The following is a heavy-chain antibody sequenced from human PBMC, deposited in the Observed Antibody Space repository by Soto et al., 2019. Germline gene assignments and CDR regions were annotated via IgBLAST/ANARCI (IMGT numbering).Heavy chain of an antibody. J-gene: IGHJ6*02. CDR3: ARDPRDRLYYDGMDV. D-gene: IGHD2-15*01. V-gene: IGHV1-69*12. CDR2: IIPIFGTA. CDR1: RGTFSSYA. Sequence: QVQLVQSGAEVKKPGSSVKVSCKASRGTFSSYAISWVRQAPGQVLQWMGGIIPIFGTANYAQKFQGRVTITADESTSTAYMELSSLRSEDTAVYYCARDPRDRLYYDGMDVWGQGTTVTVSS.